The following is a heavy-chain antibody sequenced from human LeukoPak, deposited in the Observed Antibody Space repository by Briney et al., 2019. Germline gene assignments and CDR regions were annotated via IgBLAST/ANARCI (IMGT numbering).Heavy chain of an antibody. D-gene: IGHD5-12*01. CDR1: GDPLRSGGFF. J-gene: IGHJ3*02. CDR2: IHHSGNI. CDR3: ARSGSLDSGYDSILYRAAFDI. Sequence: SQTLSLTCAVSGDPLRSGGFFWNWIRQPPGKGLEWIGYIHHSGNICYNPSLRSRVTISINLSKNQFSLKLSSVTAADTAVYYCARSGSLDSGYDSILYRAAFDIWGQGTLVSVSS. V-gene: IGHV4-30-2*01.